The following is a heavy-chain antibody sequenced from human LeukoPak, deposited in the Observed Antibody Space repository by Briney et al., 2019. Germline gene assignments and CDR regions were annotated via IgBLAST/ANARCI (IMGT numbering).Heavy chain of an antibody. CDR3: ARVTEAPYYFDY. CDR1: GFTFSSYS. J-gene: IGHJ4*02. V-gene: IGHV3-21*01. Sequence: GGSLRLSCAASGFTFSSYSMNWVRQAPGKGLEWVSSISSSSSYIYYADSVKGRFTISRDNAKNSLYLQMNRLRAEDTAVYYCARVTEAPYYFDYWGQGTLVTVS. CDR2: ISSSSSYI.